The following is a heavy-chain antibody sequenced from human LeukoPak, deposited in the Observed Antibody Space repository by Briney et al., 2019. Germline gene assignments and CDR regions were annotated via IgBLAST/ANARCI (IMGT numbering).Heavy chain of an antibody. CDR2: IRNEGLKK. V-gene: IGHV3-30*02. CDR3: ARGETARRGAFDY. CDR1: GFTFSMYG. J-gene: IGHJ4*01. D-gene: IGHD3-10*01. Sequence: GGSLRLSCAASGFTFSMYGMHWVRQAPGKGLEWVAFIRNEGLKKYYVDSGKGRFTLSRDNSKNTLYLQMNSLRGEETAVYSCARGETARRGAFDYWGQGTLVTVSS.